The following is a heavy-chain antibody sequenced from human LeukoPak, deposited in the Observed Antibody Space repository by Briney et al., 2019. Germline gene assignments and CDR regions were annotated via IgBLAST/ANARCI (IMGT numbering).Heavy chain of an antibody. J-gene: IGHJ6*03. D-gene: IGHD6-6*01. CDR3: ARDGASSSSYYYYYYYMDV. CDR2: ISAYNGNT. Sequence: ASVKVSCKASGYTFTDYYMHWVRQAPGQGLEWMGWISAYNGNTNYAQKFQGRVTMTRDTSISTAYMELSRLRSDDTAVYYCARDGASSSSYYYYYYYMDVWGKGTTVTVSS. CDR1: GYTFTDYY. V-gene: IGHV1-2*02.